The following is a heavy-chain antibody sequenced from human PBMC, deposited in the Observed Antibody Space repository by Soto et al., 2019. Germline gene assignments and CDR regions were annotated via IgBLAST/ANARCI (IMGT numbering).Heavy chain of an antibody. CDR3: AREGPNGYYYFDY. J-gene: IGHJ4*01. CDR2: INHSGST. Sequence: SETLSLTCAVYGGSFSGYYWSWIRQPPGKGLEWIGEINHSGSTNYNPSLKSRVTISVDTSKNQFSLKLSSVTAADTAVYYCAREGPNGYYYFDYWGQEPWSPSPQ. V-gene: IGHV4-34*01. CDR1: GGSFSGYY. D-gene: IGHD2-8*01.